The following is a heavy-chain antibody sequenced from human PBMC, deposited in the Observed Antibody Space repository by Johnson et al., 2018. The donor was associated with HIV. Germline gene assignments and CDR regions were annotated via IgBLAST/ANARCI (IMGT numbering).Heavy chain of an antibody. CDR2: IDPSDSET. CDR3: ARADYDDYYAMDY. J-gene: IGHJ6*01. Sequence: QVQLQQPGAELLKPGASVKLSCKASGYTFTSYWMHWVKQRPIQGLEWIGNIDPSDSETHYNQKFKDKATLTVDKSSSTAYMQLSSLTSEDSAVYYCARADYDDYYAMDYWGQGTSVTVSS. V-gene: IGHV1-46*01. CDR1: GYTFTSYW.